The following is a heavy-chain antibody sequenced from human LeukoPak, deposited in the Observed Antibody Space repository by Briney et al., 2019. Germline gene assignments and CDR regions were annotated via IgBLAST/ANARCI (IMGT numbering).Heavy chain of an antibody. CDR3: ARAFAYYDFWSGSESHYGMDV. CDR1: GYTFTGYY. CDR2: INPNSGGT. V-gene: IGHV1-2*04. J-gene: IGHJ6*02. D-gene: IGHD3-3*01. Sequence: GASVKVSCKASGYTFTGYYMHWVRQAPGQGLEWMGWINPNSGGTNYARKFQGWVTMTRDTSISTAYMEPSRLRSDDTAVYYCARAFAYYDFWSGSESHYGMDVWGQGTTVTVSS.